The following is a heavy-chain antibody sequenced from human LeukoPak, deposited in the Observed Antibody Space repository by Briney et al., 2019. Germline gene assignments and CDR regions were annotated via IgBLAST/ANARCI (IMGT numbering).Heavy chain of an antibody. D-gene: IGHD6-6*01. V-gene: IGHV1-69*05. CDR3: ARKTSIAARGGAFDI. CDR2: IIPIFGTA. Sequence: SVKVSCKASGGTFSSYAISWVRQAPGQGLEWMGGIIPIFGTANYAQKFQGRVRITTDESTSTAYMELSSLRSEDTAVYYRARKTSIAARGGAFDIWGQGTMVTVSS. CDR1: GGTFSSYA. J-gene: IGHJ3*02.